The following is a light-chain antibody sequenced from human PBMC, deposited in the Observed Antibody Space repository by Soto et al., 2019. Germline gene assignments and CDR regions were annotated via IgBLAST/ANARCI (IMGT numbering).Light chain of an antibody. J-gene: IGLJ1*01. CDR2: EGS. CDR3: CSYAGSSTFPYV. Sequence: QSALTQPASVSGSPGQSITISCTGTSSDVGSYNLVSWYQQHPGKAPKLMIYEGSKRPSGVSNRFSGSKSGNTASLTISGLQAEDEADYYCCSYAGSSTFPYVFGTG. V-gene: IGLV2-23*03. CDR1: SSDVGSYNL.